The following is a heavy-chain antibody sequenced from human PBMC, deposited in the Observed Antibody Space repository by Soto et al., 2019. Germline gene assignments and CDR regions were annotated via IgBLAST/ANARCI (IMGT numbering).Heavy chain of an antibody. V-gene: IGHV1-46*01. Sequence: ASVKLSSKASGYAFINYYMHWVRQAPGQGLEWMGIINPNGGSTTYAQKFQGRVTLTRDTSTNTVNMELSSLRSEDTAVYYCAREKWLVRRNDPFDIWGQGTMVTVSS. CDR1: GYAFINYY. CDR3: AREKWLVRRNDPFDI. J-gene: IGHJ3*02. D-gene: IGHD6-19*01. CDR2: INPNGGST.